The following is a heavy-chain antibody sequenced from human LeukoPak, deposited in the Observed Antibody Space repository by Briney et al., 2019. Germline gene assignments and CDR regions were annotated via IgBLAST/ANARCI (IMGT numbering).Heavy chain of an antibody. CDR1: GVTFSSYA. CDR3: AKAPIGVAAAGPEFDY. J-gene: IGHJ4*02. D-gene: IGHD6-13*01. V-gene: IGHV3-23*01. CDR2: ISGSGGST. Sequence: GGSLRLSCAASGVTFSSYAMSWVRQAPGKGLGWVSAISGSGGSTYYADSVKGRFTISRDNSKNTLYLQMNSLRAEDTAVYYCAKAPIGVAAAGPEFDYWGQGTLVTVSS.